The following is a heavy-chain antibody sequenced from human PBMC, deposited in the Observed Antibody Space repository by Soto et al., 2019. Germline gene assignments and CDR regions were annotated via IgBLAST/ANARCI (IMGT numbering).Heavy chain of an antibody. CDR3: ARSLGLRYFDWSWDY. Sequence: GASVKVSCKASGYTFTSYAMHWVRQAPGQRLEWMGWINAGNGNTKYSQKFQGRVTITRDTSASTAYMELSSLRSEDTAVYYCARSLGLRYFDWSWDYWGQGTLVTVSS. V-gene: IGHV1-3*01. J-gene: IGHJ4*02. CDR2: INAGNGNT. CDR1: GYTFTSYA. D-gene: IGHD3-9*01.